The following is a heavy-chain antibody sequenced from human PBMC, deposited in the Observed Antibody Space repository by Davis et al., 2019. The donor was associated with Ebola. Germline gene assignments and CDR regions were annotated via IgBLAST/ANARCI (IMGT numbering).Heavy chain of an antibody. J-gene: IGHJ4*02. CDR1: GFTFTSYA. CDR2: ISGSGGST. Sequence: GESLKISCAASGFTFTSYAMSWVRQAPGKGLEWVSAISGSGGSTYYADPVKGRFTISRDNSKNALYLQMNSLRAEDTAVYYCVRDRDFSFDQWGRGILVTVSS. CDR3: VRDRDFSFDQ. V-gene: IGHV3-23*01. D-gene: IGHD2/OR15-2a*01.